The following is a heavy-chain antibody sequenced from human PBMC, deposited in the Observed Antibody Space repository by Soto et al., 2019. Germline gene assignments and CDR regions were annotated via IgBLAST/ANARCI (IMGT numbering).Heavy chain of an antibody. D-gene: IGHD6-13*01. V-gene: IGHV1-8*01. J-gene: IGHJ6*03. Sequence: ASVKVSCKASRYTFTSYDINWVRQATGQGLEWMGWMNPNSGNTGYAQKFQGRVTMTRNTSISTAYMELSSLRSEDTAVYYCARAEQQPYYYYYTDVWGKGTTVTVSS. CDR2: MNPNSGNT. CDR1: RYTFTSYD. CDR3: ARAEQQPYYYYYTDV.